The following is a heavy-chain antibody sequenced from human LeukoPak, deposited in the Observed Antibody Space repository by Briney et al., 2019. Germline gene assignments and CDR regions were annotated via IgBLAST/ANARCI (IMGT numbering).Heavy chain of an antibody. CDR1: GFSFTNYW. CDR2: VKEDGTTK. Sequence: GGSLRLSCAASGFSFTNYWMSWVRQAPGKGLEWVANVKEDGTTKQYVDSVKGRFTISRDNARNSLYLQMDSLRAEDTAVYYCVSQEVVPHWGQGTLVSVSS. J-gene: IGHJ4*02. V-gene: IGHV3-7*01. D-gene: IGHD2-15*01. CDR3: VSQEVVPH.